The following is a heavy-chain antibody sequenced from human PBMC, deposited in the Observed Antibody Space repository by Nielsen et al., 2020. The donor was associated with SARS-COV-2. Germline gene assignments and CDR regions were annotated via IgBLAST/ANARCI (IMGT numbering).Heavy chain of an antibody. CDR2: MNPNSGNT. V-gene: IGHV1-8*01. J-gene: IGHJ4*02. Sequence: ASVKVSCKASGYTFTSYDINWVRQATGQGLEWMGWMNPNSGNTGYAQKFQGRVTMTRSTSISTAYMELSSLRSEDTAVYYCARAARIAVAGTLGYWGQGTLVTVSS. D-gene: IGHD6-19*01. CDR1: GYTFTSYD. CDR3: ARAARIAVAGTLGY.